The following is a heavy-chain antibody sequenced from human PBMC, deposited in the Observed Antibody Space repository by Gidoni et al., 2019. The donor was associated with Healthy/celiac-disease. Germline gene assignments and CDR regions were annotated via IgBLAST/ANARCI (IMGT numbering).Heavy chain of an antibody. CDR2: ISSSSSTI. Sequence: EVQLVESGGGLVQPGGSLSLSCAASGFTFSSYSMNWVRQAPGKGLEWVSYISSSSSTIYYADSVKGRFTISRDNAKNSLYLQMNSLRDEDTAVYYCARGGDLGYCSSTSCYNYYYYGMDVWGQGTTVTVSS. D-gene: IGHD2-2*01. V-gene: IGHV3-48*02. J-gene: IGHJ6*02. CDR1: GFTFSSYS. CDR3: ARGGDLGYCSSTSCYNYYYYGMDV.